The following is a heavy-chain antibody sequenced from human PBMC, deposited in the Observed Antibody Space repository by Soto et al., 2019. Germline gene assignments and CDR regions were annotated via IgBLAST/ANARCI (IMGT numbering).Heavy chain of an antibody. Sequence: EVQLLESGGGLVQPGGSLRLSCAASGFTFSSYAMSWVRQAPGKGLEWVSAISGSGGSTYYADSVKGRFTISRDNSKNTLYLQMNRLRDEDTAVYYCAKMFGLSSSWYEDDYWGQGPLVTVSS. V-gene: IGHV3-23*01. CDR1: GFTFSSYA. CDR2: ISGSGGST. CDR3: AKMFGLSSSWYEDDY. J-gene: IGHJ4*02. D-gene: IGHD6-13*01.